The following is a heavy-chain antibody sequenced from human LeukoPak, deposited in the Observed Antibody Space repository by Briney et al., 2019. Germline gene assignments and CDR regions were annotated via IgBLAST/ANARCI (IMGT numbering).Heavy chain of an antibody. Sequence: SETLSLTCTVSGYPISSGYYWGWIRQPPGKGLEWIGSIYHSGSTYYNPSLKSRVTISVDTSKNQFSLKLSSVTAADTAVYYCARDTYSLMDYWGQGTLVTVSS. CDR3: ARDTYSLMDY. D-gene: IGHD4-11*01. CDR1: GYPISSGYY. J-gene: IGHJ4*02. V-gene: IGHV4-38-2*02. CDR2: IYHSGST.